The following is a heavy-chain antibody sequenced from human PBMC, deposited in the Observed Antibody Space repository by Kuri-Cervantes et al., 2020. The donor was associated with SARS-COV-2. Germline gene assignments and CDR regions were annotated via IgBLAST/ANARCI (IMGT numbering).Heavy chain of an antibody. Sequence: GESLKISCAASGFTFSNAWMSWVRQAPGKGLEWVGRIKSKTDGGTTDYAAPVKGRFTISRDDSKNTLYLQMNSLKTEDTAVYYCARDGDYSNYGMYYFDYWGQGTLVTVSS. J-gene: IGHJ4*02. D-gene: IGHD4-11*01. CDR3: ARDGDYSNYGMYYFDY. V-gene: IGHV3-15*01. CDR2: IKSKTDGGTT. CDR1: GFTFSNAW.